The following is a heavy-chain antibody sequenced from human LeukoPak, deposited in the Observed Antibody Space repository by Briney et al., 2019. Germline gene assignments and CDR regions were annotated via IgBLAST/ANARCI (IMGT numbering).Heavy chain of an antibody. CDR3: AKELVSSGYYFDY. J-gene: IGHJ4*02. D-gene: IGHD3-22*01. CDR1: GFTFSSYA. CDR2: ISGSGGST. V-gene: IGHV3-23*01. Sequence: GGSLRLSCADYGFTFSSYAMSWVRQAPGKGLEWVSAISGSGGSTYYADSVKGRFTISRDNSKNTLYLQMNSLRAEDTAVYYCAKELVSSGYYFDYWGQGTLVTVSS.